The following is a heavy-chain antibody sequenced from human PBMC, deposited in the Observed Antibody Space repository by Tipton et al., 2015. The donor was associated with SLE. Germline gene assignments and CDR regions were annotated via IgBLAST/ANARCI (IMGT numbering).Heavy chain of an antibody. V-gene: IGHV4-59*01. CDR3: ARSAGYGSNWAHFDY. D-gene: IGHD6-13*01. Sequence: LRLSCVASGFTFRNFWLSWIRQAPGKGLEWIGYIYYSGSTNYNPSLKSRVTISADTSKNQFSLKLSSVTAADTAVYYCARSAGYGSNWAHFDYWGQGTLVTVSS. J-gene: IGHJ4*02. CDR2: IYYSGST. CDR1: GFTFRNFW.